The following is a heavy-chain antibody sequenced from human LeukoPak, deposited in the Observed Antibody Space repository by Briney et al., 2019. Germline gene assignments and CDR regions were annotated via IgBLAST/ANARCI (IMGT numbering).Heavy chain of an antibody. CDR3: ARCRDGIFGVLTHFDF. CDR2: IYHSGST. V-gene: IGHV4-30-2*01. CDR1: GVSISSGGYS. Sequence: SETLSLTCAVSGVSISSGGYSWSWIRQPPGKGLECMGFIYHSGSTFYNPSLKSRVTISVDRSKNQFSLKLSSVTAADTAVYYCARCRDGIFGVLTHFDFWGQGTLVTVSS. D-gene: IGHD3-3*01. J-gene: IGHJ4*02.